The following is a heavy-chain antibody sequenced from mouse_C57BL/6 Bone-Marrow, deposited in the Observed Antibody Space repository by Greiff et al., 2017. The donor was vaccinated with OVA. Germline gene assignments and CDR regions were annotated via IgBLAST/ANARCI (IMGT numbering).Heavy chain of an antibody. V-gene: IGHV5-6*01. J-gene: IGHJ2*01. CDR3: ARHERYYFDY. CDR1: GFTFSSYG. CDR2: ISSGGSYT. Sequence: VQLKESGGDLVKPGGSLKLSCAASGFTFSSYGMSWVRQTPDKRLEWVATISSGGSYTYYPDSVKGRFTISRDNAKNTLYLQMSSLKSEDTAMYYCARHERYYFDYWGQGTTLTVSS.